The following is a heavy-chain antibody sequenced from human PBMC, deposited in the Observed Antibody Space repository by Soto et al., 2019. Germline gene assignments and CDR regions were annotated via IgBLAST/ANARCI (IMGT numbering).Heavy chain of an antibody. CDR3: ARVWGIENAFDI. CDR1: GFTVSSNY. J-gene: IGHJ3*02. CDR2: IYSGGTT. V-gene: IGHV3-53*01. Sequence: PGGSLRLSCAASGFTVSSNYMSWVRQAPGKGLEWVSIIYSGGTTYYADSVKGRLTISRDNSKNTLYLQMNSLRAEDTAVYYCARVWGIENAFDIWGQGTMVTVSS. D-gene: IGHD7-27*01.